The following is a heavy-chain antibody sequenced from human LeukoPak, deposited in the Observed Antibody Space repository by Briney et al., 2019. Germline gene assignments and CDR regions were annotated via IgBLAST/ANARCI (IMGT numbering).Heavy chain of an antibody. D-gene: IGHD2-15*01. CDR3: VRVGRVAVGYNWFDP. J-gene: IGHJ5*02. CDR2: IYYSGST. CDR1: GGSISSSSYY. V-gene: IGHV4-39*01. Sequence: PSETLSLTCTVSGGSISSSSYYWGWIRQPPGKGLEWIVSIYYSGSTYSNPSLKSRVTISVDTSKNQFSLESRSVTAADTAVYYCVRVGRVAVGYNWFDPWGQGTLVTVSS.